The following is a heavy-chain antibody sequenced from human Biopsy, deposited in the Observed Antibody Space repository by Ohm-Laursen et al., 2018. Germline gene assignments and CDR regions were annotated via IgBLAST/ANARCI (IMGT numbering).Heavy chain of an antibody. V-gene: IGHV4-59*02. D-gene: IGHD4-23*01. CDR3: ARGSNEYGGLYFPH. CDR2: ISYTGYT. J-gene: IGHJ1*01. CDR1: GASVRSHF. Sequence: SDTLSLTCTLSGASVRSHFLTWIRQPPGKGLEWIGHISYTGYTSYKSSLKSRVTISLDTSRKHFSLRLTSLAAADTAVYYCARGSNEYGGLYFPHWGQGTPVTVSS.